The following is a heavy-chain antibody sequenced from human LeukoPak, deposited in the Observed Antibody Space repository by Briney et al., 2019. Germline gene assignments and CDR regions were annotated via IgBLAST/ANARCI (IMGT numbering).Heavy chain of an antibody. CDR3: AKEAFFPPRITMVRGVIDY. D-gene: IGHD3-10*01. CDR1: GFTFSSYA. J-gene: IGHJ4*02. CDR2: ISGSGGST. Sequence: GGSLRLSCAASGFTFSSYAMSWVRQAPGKGLEWVSAISGSGGSTYYADSVKGRFTISRVNSKNTLYLQMNSLRAEDTAVYYCAKEAFFPPRITMVRGVIDYWGQGTLVTVSS. V-gene: IGHV3-23*01.